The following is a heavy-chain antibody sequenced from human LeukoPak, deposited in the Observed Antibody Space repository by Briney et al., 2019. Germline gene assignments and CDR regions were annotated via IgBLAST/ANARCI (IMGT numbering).Heavy chain of an antibody. J-gene: IGHJ3*02. D-gene: IGHD3-22*01. Sequence: SETLSLTCTVSGGSISSSSYYWGWIRQPPGKGLEWIGSIYYSGSTYYNPSLKSRVTISVDTSKNQFSLKLSSVTAAESAVYHCASAATLKNSSGYYPDAFDIWGQGTMVTVSS. CDR1: GGSISSSSYY. CDR2: IYYSGST. CDR3: ASAATLKNSSGYYPDAFDI. V-gene: IGHV4-39*01.